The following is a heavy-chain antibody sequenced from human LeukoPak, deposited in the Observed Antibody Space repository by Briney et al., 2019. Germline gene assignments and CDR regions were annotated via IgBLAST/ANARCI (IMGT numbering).Heavy chain of an antibody. V-gene: IGHV1-46*01. J-gene: IGHJ5*02. CDR2: INPSGGST. D-gene: IGHD2-21*02. Sequence: RASVKVSCKASGYTFTSYYMHWGRQAPGQGLEWRGIINPSGGSTSYAQTFQGRVPLTRDTSTSTVYMELSSLRSEDTAVYYCARGSWGGDGDYRLKNWFVPWGQGTLVTVSS. CDR3: ARGSWGGDGDYRLKNWFVP. CDR1: GYTFTSYY.